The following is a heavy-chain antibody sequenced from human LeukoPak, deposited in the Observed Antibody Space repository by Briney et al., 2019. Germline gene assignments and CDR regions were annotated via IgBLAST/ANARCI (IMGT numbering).Heavy chain of an antibody. D-gene: IGHD4-17*01. CDR1: GYTLTELS. J-gene: IGHJ4*02. V-gene: IGHV1-24*01. CDR2: FDPEDGET. CDR3: ATKGGYGDYPNFDY. Sequence: ASVKVSCKVSGYTLTELSMHWVRQAHGKGLEWMGGFDPEDGETIYAQKFQGRVTMAEDTSTDTAYMELSSLRSEDTAVYYCATKGGYGDYPNFDYWGQGTLVTVSS.